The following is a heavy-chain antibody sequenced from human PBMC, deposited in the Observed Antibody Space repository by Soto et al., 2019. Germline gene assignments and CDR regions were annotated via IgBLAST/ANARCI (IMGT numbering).Heavy chain of an antibody. V-gene: IGHV3-13*01. CDR3: ARGLTYGSGSYAPFY. CDR1: GFTFCSYD. D-gene: IGHD3-10*01. Sequence: EVQLVESGGGLVQPGGSLRLSCAASGFTFCSYDMHWVRQAAGTGLEWVSAIGTACDTYYPGSVKGRFTIARENAKNCLSLHMNSLRSGDTAVYYCARGLTYGSGSYAPFYWGHGTLVTVSA. J-gene: IGHJ4*01. CDR2: IGTACDT.